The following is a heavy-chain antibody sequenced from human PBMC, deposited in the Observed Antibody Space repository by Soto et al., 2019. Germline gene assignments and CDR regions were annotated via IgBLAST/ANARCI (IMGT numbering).Heavy chain of an antibody. D-gene: IGHD3-10*01. CDR2: INTDGSTT. J-gene: IGHJ5*02. Sequence: EVQLVESGGGLVQPGGSLRLSCAASGFTFSSHWMHWARQAPGKGLVWVSRINTDGSTTTYADSVKGRFTISRDNAKNTRYLQMNSLRAEDTAVYYCARSGVGWFDPWGQGTLVTVSS. CDR3: ARSGVGWFDP. V-gene: IGHV3-74*03. CDR1: GFTFSSHW.